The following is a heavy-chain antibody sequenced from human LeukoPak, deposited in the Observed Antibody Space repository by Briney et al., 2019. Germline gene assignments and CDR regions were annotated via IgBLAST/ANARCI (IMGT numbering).Heavy chain of an antibody. D-gene: IGHD6-13*01. CDR1: GYIFTSYA. J-gene: IGHJ5*02. Sequence: GASVKVSCTASGYIFTSYAMHWVRQAPGQRLEWMGWVNAGNGNTKYSQKFQGRVTITRDTSASTVYMGLSSLRSEDTAVYYCARDIDRVFNWFDPWGQGTLVTVSS. CDR2: VNAGNGNT. CDR3: ARDIDRVFNWFDP. V-gene: IGHV1-3*01.